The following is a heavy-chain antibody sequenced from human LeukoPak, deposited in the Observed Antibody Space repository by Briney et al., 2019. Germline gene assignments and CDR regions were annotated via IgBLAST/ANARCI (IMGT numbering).Heavy chain of an antibody. CDR2: ISHTGGSA. CDR1: GFTFGSCA. CDR3: AKANSGSYLDYFDS. Sequence: PGGFLRLSCAASGFTFGSCAMSWVRQAPGRGLEWVSTISHTGGSAHCADSVKGRFTISRDNSKNTVYLQVNTVRADDTAVYYCAKANSGSYLDYFDSWGQGTLVTVSS. V-gene: IGHV3-23*01. J-gene: IGHJ4*02. D-gene: IGHD1-26*01.